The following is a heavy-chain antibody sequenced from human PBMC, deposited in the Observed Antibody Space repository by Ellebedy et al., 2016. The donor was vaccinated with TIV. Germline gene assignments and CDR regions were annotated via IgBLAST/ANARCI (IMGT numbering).Heavy chain of an antibody. D-gene: IGHD3-10*01. V-gene: IGHV4-30-4*01. Sequence: MPSETLSLTCTVSGGSISSSNYYWSWIRQHPGKGLEWIGYIYYSGSTYYNPSSKSRVTISVDTSKNQFSLKLSSVTSADTAVYYCARDPYYGSGSYIGGYYYYGMDVWGQGTTVTVSS. CDR2: IYYSGST. CDR1: GGSISSSNYY. J-gene: IGHJ6*02. CDR3: ARDPYYGSGSYIGGYYYYGMDV.